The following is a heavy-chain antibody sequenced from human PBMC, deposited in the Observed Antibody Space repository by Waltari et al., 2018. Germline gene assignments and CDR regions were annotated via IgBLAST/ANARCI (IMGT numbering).Heavy chain of an antibody. V-gene: IGHV5-51*01. CDR3: ATLLSIIQGVPNWFDS. Sequence: EVQLVQSGAEVKKPGESLKISCQGSGYSFTSRWIGWVRQMPGKGLEYIGIIYPADSDTRYSPSFQGQVTISADNSMSTAYLHWSTLKASDTAIYYCATLLSIIQGVPNWFDSWGQGTLVTISS. CDR2: IYPADSDT. J-gene: IGHJ5*01. CDR1: GYSFTSRW. D-gene: IGHD3-10*01.